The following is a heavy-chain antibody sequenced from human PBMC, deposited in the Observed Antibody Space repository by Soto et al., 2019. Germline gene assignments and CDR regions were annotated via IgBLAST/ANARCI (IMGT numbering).Heavy chain of an antibody. CDR2: ISYDGSNK. J-gene: IGHJ2*01. CDR3: ARPLWRDDYNWGYFDL. D-gene: IGHD4-4*01. CDR1: GFTFSSYA. Sequence: QVQLVESGGGVVQPGRSLRLSCAASGFTFSSYAMHWVRQAPGKGLEWVAVISYDGSNKYYADSVKGRFTISRDNSKNTLYLQMNSLRPEDTAVYYCARPLWRDDYNWGYFDLWGRGTLGTVSS. V-gene: IGHV3-30-3*01.